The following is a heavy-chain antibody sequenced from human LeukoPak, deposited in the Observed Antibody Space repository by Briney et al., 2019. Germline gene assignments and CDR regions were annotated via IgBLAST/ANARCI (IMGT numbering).Heavy chain of an antibody. J-gene: IGHJ1*01. Sequence: GGSLRLSCEASGFTFSSYSMNWVRQAPGKGLEWVSSISSSSSYIYYADSVKGRFTISRDNAKNSLYLQMNSLRAEDTAVYYCARWGSGLGELSSEPWGQGTLVTVSS. V-gene: IGHV3-21*01. CDR1: GFTFSSYS. CDR2: ISSSSSYI. CDR3: ARWGSGLGELSSEP. D-gene: IGHD3-16*02.